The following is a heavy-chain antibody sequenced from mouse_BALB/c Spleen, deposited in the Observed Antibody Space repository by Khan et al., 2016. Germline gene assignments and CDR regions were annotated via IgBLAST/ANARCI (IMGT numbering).Heavy chain of an antibody. J-gene: IGHJ3*01. V-gene: IGHV14-3*02. D-gene: IGHD2-4*01. CDR2: IDPETGNT. CDR3: SRGVYDYEFAY. Sequence: VQLQQSGAELVKPGASVKLSCTVSGFNIKDTYMHWVNQRPEQGLEWIGRIDPETGNTKYDPKFQDKATITADTSSNTAYLQLSSLTSEYTAVYYCSRGVYDYEFAYWGQGTLVTVSA. CDR1: GFNIKDTY.